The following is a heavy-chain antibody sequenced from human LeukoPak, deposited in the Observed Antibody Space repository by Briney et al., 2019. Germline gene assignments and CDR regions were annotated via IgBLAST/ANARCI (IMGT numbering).Heavy chain of an antibody. J-gene: IGHJ4*02. CDR2: IIPIFGTA. V-gene: IGHV1-69*05. CDR1: GGTFSSYA. D-gene: IGHD3-22*01. CDR3: ARDTGDYDSSGYYYAVGYFDY. Sequence: LVKVSCKASGGTFSSYAISWVRQAPGQGLEWMGGIIPIFGTANYAQKFQGRVTITTDESTSTAYMELSSLRSEDTAVYYCARDTGDYDSSGYYYAVGYFDYWGQGTLVTVSS.